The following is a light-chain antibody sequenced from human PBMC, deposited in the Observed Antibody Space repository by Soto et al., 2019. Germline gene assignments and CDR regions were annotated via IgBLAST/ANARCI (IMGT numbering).Light chain of an antibody. CDR3: QHYVTWPLT. CDR1: QGLGDT. J-gene: IGKJ4*01. V-gene: IGKV3-15*01. CDR2: DTS. Sequence: EIVMTQSPATLSVSPGEGPTLSCRASQGLGDTLAWYQQKPGQTPRLLIYDTSIRATGVPARFSGSKSGAEFTLTIPSLQSEDFAVYYCQHYVTWPLTFGGGTKVDIK.